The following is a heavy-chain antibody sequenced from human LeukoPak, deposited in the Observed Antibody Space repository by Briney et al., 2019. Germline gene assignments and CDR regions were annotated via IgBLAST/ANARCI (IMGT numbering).Heavy chain of an antibody. V-gene: IGHV1-8*01. D-gene: IGHD1-26*01. Sequence: RASVKVSCKASGYTFTSYDINWVRQATGQGLEWMGWMNPNSGNTGYAQKFQGSDILTRNTSISTAYMELSSLRSEDTAIYYCARGGSGSPINYWGQGTLVTVSS. CDR2: MNPNSGNT. CDR3: ARGGSGSPINY. CDR1: GYTFTSYD. J-gene: IGHJ4*02.